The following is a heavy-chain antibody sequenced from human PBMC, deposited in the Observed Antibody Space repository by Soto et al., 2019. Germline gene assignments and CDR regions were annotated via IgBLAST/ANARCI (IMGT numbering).Heavy chain of an antibody. Sequence: GGSLRLSCAASGFTFSSYWMHWVRQAPGKGLVWVSRINSDGSSTSYADSVKGRFTISRDNAKNTLYLQMNGLRAEDTAVYYCARDPGGSGNYYYYMDVWGKGTTVTVSS. CDR3: ARDPGGSGNYYYYMDV. CDR1: GFTFSSYW. V-gene: IGHV3-74*01. J-gene: IGHJ6*03. D-gene: IGHD2-15*01. CDR2: INSDGSST.